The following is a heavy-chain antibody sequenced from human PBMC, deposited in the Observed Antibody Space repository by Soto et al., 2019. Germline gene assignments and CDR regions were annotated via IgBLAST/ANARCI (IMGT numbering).Heavy chain of an antibody. J-gene: IGHJ3*02. D-gene: IGHD1-1*01. V-gene: IGHV3-23*01. CDR3: AKDLTGTTPGDRRGAFDI. CDR2: ISGSGGST. CDR1: GFTFSSYA. Sequence: GGSLRLSCAASGFTFSSYAMSWVRQAPGKGLEWVSAISGSGGSTYYADSVKGRFTISRDNSKNTLYLQMNSLRAEDTAVYYCAKDLTGTTPGDRRGAFDIWGQGTMVTVSS.